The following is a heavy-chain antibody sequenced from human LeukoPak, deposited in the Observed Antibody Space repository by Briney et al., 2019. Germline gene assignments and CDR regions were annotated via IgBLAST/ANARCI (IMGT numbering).Heavy chain of an antibody. Sequence: GGSLRLSCVASGSTFSTFGMNWVRQAPGMGLEWLSYISKTSRTINYADSVRGRFTISRDNAKNSLYLQMNSLRDEDTAVYYCAAVPLVRGVTDSYDSWGQGTLVTVSS. J-gene: IGHJ4*02. CDR3: AAVPLVRGVTDSYDS. V-gene: IGHV3-48*02. D-gene: IGHD3-10*02. CDR1: GSTFSTFG. CDR2: ISKTSRTI.